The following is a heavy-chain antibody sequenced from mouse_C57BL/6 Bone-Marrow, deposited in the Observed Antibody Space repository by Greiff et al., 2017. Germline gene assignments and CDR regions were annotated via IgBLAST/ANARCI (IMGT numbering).Heavy chain of an antibody. J-gene: IGHJ3*01. Sequence: VQLQQSGPVLVKPGASVKMSCKASGYTFTDYYMNWVKQSHGKSLEWIGVINPYNGGTSYNQKFKGKATLTVDKSSSTAYMELNSLTSEDSAVYYCATDSNLFAYWGQGTLVTVSA. D-gene: IGHD2-5*01. CDR3: ATDSNLFAY. CDR1: GYTFTDYY. V-gene: IGHV1-19*01. CDR2: INPYNGGT.